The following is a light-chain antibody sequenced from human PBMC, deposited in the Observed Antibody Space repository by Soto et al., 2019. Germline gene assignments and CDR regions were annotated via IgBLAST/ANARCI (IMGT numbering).Light chain of an antibody. V-gene: IGKV3-20*01. J-gene: IGKJ1*01. CDR2: GAS. CDR3: QQYGTSPT. Sequence: EIVMTQSPATLSVSPGERATLSCRASQSVSNNYLAWYQQKPGQAPRRLIFGASGRATGIPDRFSGSGSGTDFTLTISRLEPEDFAVYYCQQYGTSPTFGQGTKVDIK. CDR1: QSVSNNY.